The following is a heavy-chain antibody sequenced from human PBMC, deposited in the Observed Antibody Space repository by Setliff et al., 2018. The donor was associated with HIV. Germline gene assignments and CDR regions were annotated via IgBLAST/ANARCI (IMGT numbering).Heavy chain of an antibody. V-gene: IGHV1-3*01. CDR3: ARTPARKGRGVYYFDY. J-gene: IGHJ4*02. CDR2: INAGNGNT. D-gene: IGHD1-26*01. Sequence: ASVKVSCKASGYTFTNYAMHWVRQAPGQRLEWMGWINAGNGNTKYSQKFQGRVTMTTDTSTTTAYMELRSLRSDDTAVYYCARTPARKGRGVYYFDYWGQGTLVTVSS. CDR1: GYTFTNYA.